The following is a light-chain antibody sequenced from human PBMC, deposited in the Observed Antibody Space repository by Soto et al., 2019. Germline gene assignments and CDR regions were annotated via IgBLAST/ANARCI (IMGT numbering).Light chain of an antibody. V-gene: IGKV1-27*01. CDR2: TAS. J-gene: IGKJ3*01. Sequence: DIQMTQSPSSLSASVGDRVTITCRASQDISDYLVWYQQKPGKVPKLLIYTASTLQSGVPSRFSGSGSETDFTLNISSLQPEDVATYYCQAYHSAPFTFGPGTKVDI. CDR3: QAYHSAPFT. CDR1: QDISDY.